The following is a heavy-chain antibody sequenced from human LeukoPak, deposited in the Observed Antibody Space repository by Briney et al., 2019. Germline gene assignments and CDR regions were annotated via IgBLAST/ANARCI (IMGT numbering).Heavy chain of an antibody. V-gene: IGHV4-4*07. CDR2: IYTTGST. D-gene: IGHD6-19*01. CDR1: GVSISSYY. Sequence: SETLSLTCTVSGVSISSYYWSWIRQPAGKGLEWIGRIYTTGSTNYSPSLKSRVTMSVNTSKNQLSLKLSSVTAADPAVYYCAREYSSGWYSAYYYYMDVWGKGTTVTISS. J-gene: IGHJ6*03. CDR3: AREYSSGWYSAYYYYMDV.